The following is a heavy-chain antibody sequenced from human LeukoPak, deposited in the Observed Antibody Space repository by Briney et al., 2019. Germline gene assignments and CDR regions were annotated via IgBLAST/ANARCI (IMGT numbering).Heavy chain of an antibody. V-gene: IGHV1-24*01. J-gene: IGHJ5*02. Sequence: ASVKVSCKVSGYTLTELSMHWVRQAPGKGLEWMGGFDPEDGETIYAQKFQGRVTMTEDTSTDTAYMELSSLRSEDTAVYYCATDAIAAAGTRGWFDPWGQGTLVTVPS. CDR3: ATDAIAAAGTRGWFDP. D-gene: IGHD6-13*01. CDR2: FDPEDGET. CDR1: GYTLTELS.